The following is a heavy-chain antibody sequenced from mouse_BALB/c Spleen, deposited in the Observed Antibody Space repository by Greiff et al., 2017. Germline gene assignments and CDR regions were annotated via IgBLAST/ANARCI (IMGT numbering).Heavy chain of an antibody. J-gene: IGHJ2*01. D-gene: IGHD2-1*01. V-gene: IGHV1S81*02. CDR3: TRSNGNYPYFDY. Sequence: VQLQESGAELVKPGASVKLSCKASGYTFTSYYMYWVKQRPGQGLEWIGEINPSNGGTNFNEKFKSKATLTVDKSSSTAYMQLSSLTSEDSAVYYCTRSNGNYPYFDYWGQGTTLTVSS. CDR1: GYTFTSYY. CDR2: INPSNGGT.